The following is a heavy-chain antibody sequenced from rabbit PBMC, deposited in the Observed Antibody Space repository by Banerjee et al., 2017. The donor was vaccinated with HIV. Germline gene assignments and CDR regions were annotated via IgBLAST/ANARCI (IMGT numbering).Heavy chain of an antibody. J-gene: IGHJ4*01. CDR2: IYAGSSGSS. D-gene: IGHD4-1*01. CDR1: GFSFSSSYY. CDR3: ARDLAGVIGWNFNL. Sequence: QSLEESGGDLVKPGASLTLTCTASGFSFSSSYYMCWVRQAPGKGLEWIACIYAGSSGSSYYASWAKGRFTISKTSSTVTLQVTSLTAADTATYFCARDLAGVIGWNFNLWGQGTLVTVS. V-gene: IGHV1S40*01.